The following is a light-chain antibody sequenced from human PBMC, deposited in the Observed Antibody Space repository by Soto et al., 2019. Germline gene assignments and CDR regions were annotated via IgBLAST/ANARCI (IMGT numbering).Light chain of an antibody. CDR1: SSDVGGYNS. V-gene: IGLV2-8*01. J-gene: IGLJ1*01. Sequence: QSALTQPPSASGSPGQSITISCTGTSSDVGGYNSVSWYQQHPGKAPKLMIYEVTNRPSGVPDRFSGSKSGNTASLTVSGLQAEDEADYYCSSYAGSNDYVFGTGTKLTVL. CDR2: EVT. CDR3: SSYAGSNDYV.